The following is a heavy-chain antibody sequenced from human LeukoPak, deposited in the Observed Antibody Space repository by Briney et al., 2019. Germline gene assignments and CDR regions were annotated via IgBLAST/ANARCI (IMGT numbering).Heavy chain of an antibody. J-gene: IGHJ4*02. CDR1: GGSISSSSYY. D-gene: IGHD3-16*01. CDR3: ASAYSSSFFHY. Sequence: SETLSLTCTVSGGSISSSSYYWGWIRQPPGTGLEWIGSIYHSGKIYYNPSLKSRVTISVDTSKNHFSLKLSSVTAADTAVYYCASAYSSSFFHYWGQGTLVTVSS. V-gene: IGHV4-39*02. CDR2: IYHSGKI.